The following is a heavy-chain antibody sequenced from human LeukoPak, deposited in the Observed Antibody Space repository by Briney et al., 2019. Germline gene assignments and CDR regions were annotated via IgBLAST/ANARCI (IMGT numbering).Heavy chain of an antibody. J-gene: IGHJ3*02. CDR1: GGSFSGYY. CDR3: ATGYSSSWYVDAFDI. V-gene: IGHV4-34*01. D-gene: IGHD6-13*01. CDR2: INHSGST. Sequence: SETLSLTCAVYGGSFSGYYWSWIRQPPGKGLEWIGEINHSGSTNYNPSLKSRVTISVDTSKNQFSLKLSSVTAADTAVYYCATGYSSSWYVDAFDIWGQGTMVTVSS.